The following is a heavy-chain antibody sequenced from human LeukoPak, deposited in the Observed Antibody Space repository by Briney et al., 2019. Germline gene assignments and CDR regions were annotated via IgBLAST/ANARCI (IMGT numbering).Heavy chain of an antibody. CDR1: QYTISDFSY. V-gene: IGHV4-38-2*02. Sequence: SETLTLTCTASQYTISDFSYCCCLQPPPRKRLSCIPSIYNSGSTHYSPSLKRRVTISIDTPKHRFALKMNSVTAADTAMYFCARVGKAYCGADCYPPGAFDIWGQGTMVTVSS. J-gene: IGHJ3*02. CDR2: IYNSGST. CDR3: ARVGKAYCGADCYPPGAFDI. D-gene: IGHD2-21*02.